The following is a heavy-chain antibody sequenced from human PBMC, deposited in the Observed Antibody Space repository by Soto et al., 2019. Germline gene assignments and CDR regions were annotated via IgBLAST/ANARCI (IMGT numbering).Heavy chain of an antibody. J-gene: IGHJ4*02. CDR3: AKGRGGSGSLTPRVDF. CDR1: GFTFNNYA. D-gene: IGHD3-10*01. Sequence: EVQLLESGGGLVQPGGSLRLSCAASGFTFNNYAITWVRQAPGKGLEWVSAISGGGDTTSYADSVKGRFTVSRDGSKNTLYLQMSSLRVEDTALYYCAKGRGGSGSLTPRVDFWGQGTLVTVSS. CDR2: ISGGGDTT. V-gene: IGHV3-23*01.